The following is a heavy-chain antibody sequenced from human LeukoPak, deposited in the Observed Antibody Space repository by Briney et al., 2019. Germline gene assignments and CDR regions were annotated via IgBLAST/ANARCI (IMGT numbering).Heavy chain of an antibody. V-gene: IGHV3-74*01. Sequence: GGSLRLSCAASGFTFSSYWMHWVRQAPGKGLVWVSRINSDGSSTSYADSVKGRFTTSRDNAKNTLYLQMNSLRAEDTAVYYCARDPYYCSGGSCQGNNWFDPWGQGTLVTVSS. CDR2: INSDGSST. CDR3: ARDPYYCSGGSCQGNNWFDP. J-gene: IGHJ5*02. D-gene: IGHD2-15*01. CDR1: GFTFSSYW.